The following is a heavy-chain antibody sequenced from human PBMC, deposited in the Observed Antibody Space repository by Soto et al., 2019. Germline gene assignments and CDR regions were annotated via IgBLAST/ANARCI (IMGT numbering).Heavy chain of an antibody. CDR3: ARDQVAVAGTNTFTSYYYYGMDV. V-gene: IGHV3-11*01. J-gene: IGHJ6*02. CDR2: ISSSGSTI. CDR1: GFTFSDYY. Sequence: QVQLVESGGGLVKPGGSLRLSCAASGFTFSDYYMSWIRQAPGKGLEWVSYISSSGSTIYYADSVKGRFTISRDNAKNSLYLQMNSLRAEDTAVYYCARDQVAVAGTNTFTSYYYYGMDVWGQGTTVTVSS. D-gene: IGHD6-19*01.